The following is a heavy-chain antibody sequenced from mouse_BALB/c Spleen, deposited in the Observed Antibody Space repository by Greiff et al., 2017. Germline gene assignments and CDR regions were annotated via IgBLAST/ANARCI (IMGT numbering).Heavy chain of an antibody. CDR3: ITARARAMDY. D-gene: IGHD3-1*01. V-gene: IGHV14-4*02. CDR2: IDPENGDT. J-gene: IGHJ4*01. Sequence: EVQLVESGAELVRSGASVKLSCTASGFNIKDYYMHWVKQRPEQGLEWIGWIDPENGDTEYAPKFQGKATMTADTSSNTAYLQLSSLTSEDTAVYYCITARARAMDYWGQGTSVTVSS. CDR1: GFNIKDYY.